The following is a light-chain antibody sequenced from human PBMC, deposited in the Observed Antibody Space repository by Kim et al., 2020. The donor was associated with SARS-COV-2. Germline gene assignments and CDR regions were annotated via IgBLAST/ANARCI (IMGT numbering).Light chain of an antibody. CDR2: AAS. V-gene: IGKV1-9*01. CDR1: QGISGY. Sequence: CASVGDRVTLTCRTSQGISGYLAWFQQQPGKAPKLLIYAASTLQGGVPSRFSGTGSGTEFTLTIGSLQPEDFATYYCQQLNSYPPTFGQGNKLEI. CDR3: QQLNSYPPT. J-gene: IGKJ2*01.